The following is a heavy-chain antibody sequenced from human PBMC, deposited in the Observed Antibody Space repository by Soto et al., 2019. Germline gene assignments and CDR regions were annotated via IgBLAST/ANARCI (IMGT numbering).Heavy chain of an antibody. J-gene: IGHJ1*01. CDR3: SRGWRCGELSYFQH. V-gene: IGHV4-34*01. CDR1: GGSFSGYY. CDR2: INQSGST. Sequence: QVQLQQWGAGLLKPSETLSLTCAVYGGSFSGYYWSWIRQHPGKGLEWIGEINQSGSTNYNPSLTIRLTISEETSMNRFSLKMSSVPAAHRGVYYWSRGWRCGELSYFQHWGQGTMVTVSS. D-gene: IGHD3-10*01.